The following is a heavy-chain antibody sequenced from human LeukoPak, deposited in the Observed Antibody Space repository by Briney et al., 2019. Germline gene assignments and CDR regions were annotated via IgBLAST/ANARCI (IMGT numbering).Heavy chain of an antibody. J-gene: IGHJ6*02. CDR2: IYYSGST. Sequence: PSETLSLTCTVSGGSLSGYYWSWMRQSPGKGLEWIGYIYYSGSTDYDSSLKSRVTMSIDTSNNQFSLNLTSVTAADTAVYYCARGPVGGSYYYTMDVWGQGTTVTVSS. D-gene: IGHD6-25*01. V-gene: IGHV4-59*01. CDR3: ARGPVGGSYYYTMDV. CDR1: GGSLSGYY.